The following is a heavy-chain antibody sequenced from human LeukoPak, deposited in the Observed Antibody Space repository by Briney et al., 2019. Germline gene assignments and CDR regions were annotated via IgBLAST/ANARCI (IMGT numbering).Heavy chain of an antibody. CDR2: IRYDGSNK. CDR3: AKDSPSSHYYDSSGSITMDY. J-gene: IGHJ4*02. CDR1: GFTFSSYG. V-gene: IGHV3-30*02. Sequence: PGGSLRLSCAASGFTFSSYGMHWVRQAPGKGLEWVAFIRYDGSNKYYADSVKGRFTISRDNSKNTLYLQMNSLRAEDTAVYYCAKDSPSSHYYDSSGSITMDYWGQETLVTVSS. D-gene: IGHD3-22*01.